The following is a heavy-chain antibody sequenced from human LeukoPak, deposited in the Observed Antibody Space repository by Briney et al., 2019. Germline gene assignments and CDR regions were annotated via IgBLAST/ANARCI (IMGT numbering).Heavy chain of an antibody. Sequence: GGSLRLSCAASEFTFSTYSMTWVRQAPGKGLEWLSFISSSSTYIYYANSVKGRFTISRDNARNSLYLQMTSLRVEDTAIYYCARARYYGSGSYYNEPKSYYFDYWGQGTLVTVSS. D-gene: IGHD3-10*01. CDR3: ARARYYGSGSYYNEPKSYYFDY. V-gene: IGHV3-21*01. CDR2: ISSSSTYI. J-gene: IGHJ4*02. CDR1: EFTFSTYS.